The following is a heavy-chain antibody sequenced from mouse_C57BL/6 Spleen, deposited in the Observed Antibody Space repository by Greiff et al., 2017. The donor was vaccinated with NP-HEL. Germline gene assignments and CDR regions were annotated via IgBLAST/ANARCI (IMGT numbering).Heavy chain of an antibody. CDR2: IYPGSGST. J-gene: IGHJ4*01. CDR1: GYTFTSYW. CDR3: ARMGKRDRGYAMDY. V-gene: IGHV1-55*01. Sequence: QVQLQQPGAELLKPGASVKMSCKASGYTFTSYWITWVKQRPGQGLEWIGDIYPGSGSTNYNEKFKSKATLTVDTSSSTAYMQLSSLTSEDSAVYYCARMGKRDRGYAMDYWGQGTSVTVSS. D-gene: IGHD3-3*01.